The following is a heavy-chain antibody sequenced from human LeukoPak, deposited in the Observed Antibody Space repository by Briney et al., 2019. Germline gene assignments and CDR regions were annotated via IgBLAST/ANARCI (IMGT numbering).Heavy chain of an antibody. CDR1: GFTFNSYG. Sequence: GRALRLSCAASGFTFNSYGMHWGRQAPRKGLEWVAVIWYDGSNKYYADSVKGRFTISRDNSKNTLYLQMNSLRAEDTAVYYCARDRAYYYGSGINYWGQATLVTVSS. V-gene: IGHV3-33*01. D-gene: IGHD3-10*01. CDR3: ARDRAYYYGSGINY. J-gene: IGHJ4*02. CDR2: IWYDGSNK.